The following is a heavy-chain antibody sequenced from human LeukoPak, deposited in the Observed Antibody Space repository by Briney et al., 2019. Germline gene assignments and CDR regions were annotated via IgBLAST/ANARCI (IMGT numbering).Heavy chain of an antibody. CDR2: FDPEDGKT. CDR3: ARGAGSSWSLNLYYFDY. CDR1: GYTLTELS. Sequence: WASVKVSCKVSGYTLTELSMHWVRQAPGKGLEWMGGFDPEDGKTIYAQKFQGRVTMTEDTSTDTAYMELSSLRSEDTAVYYCARGAGSSWSLNLYYFDYWGQGTLVTVSS. V-gene: IGHV1-24*01. D-gene: IGHD6-13*01. J-gene: IGHJ4*02.